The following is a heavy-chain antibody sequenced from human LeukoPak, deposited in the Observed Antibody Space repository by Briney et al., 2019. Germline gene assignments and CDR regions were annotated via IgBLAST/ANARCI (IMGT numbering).Heavy chain of an antibody. CDR3: ARCVSGSPGAFDI. J-gene: IGHJ3*02. CDR1: GGSISSFY. Sequence: SSETLSLTCTVSGGSISSFYWSWIRQPPGKGLEWIGYISYSGSTNYNPSLKSRVSISVDTSKNQFSLRLSSVTAADTAVYYCARCVSGSPGAFDIWGQGTMVTVSS. CDR2: ISYSGST. D-gene: IGHD3-10*01. V-gene: IGHV4-59*08.